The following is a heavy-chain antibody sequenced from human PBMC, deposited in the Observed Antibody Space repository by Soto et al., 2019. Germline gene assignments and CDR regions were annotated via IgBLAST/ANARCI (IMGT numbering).Heavy chain of an antibody. D-gene: IGHD2-21*02. Sequence: GESLRLSCAASGFTINTYAMHWGRQAPGKGLEWVSGIIWYSCKIGYANSVKGLYSLASDHAKNSIYLQMRSLTPVATAFYFGSSDNPGPCGDHDSTWFDTWGQGTLVTVSS. CDR2: IIWYSCKI. CDR3: SSDNPGPCGDHDSTWFDT. CDR1: GFTINTYA. J-gene: IGHJ5*02. V-gene: IGHV3-9*01.